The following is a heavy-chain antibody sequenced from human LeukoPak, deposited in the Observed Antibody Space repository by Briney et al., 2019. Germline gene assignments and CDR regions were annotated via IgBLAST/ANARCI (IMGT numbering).Heavy chain of an antibody. CDR2: ISAYNGNT. D-gene: IGHD6-13*01. CDR1: GYTFTSYG. V-gene: IGHV1-18*01. J-gene: IGHJ6*02. CDR3: ARDRIAAAGTNWNYYYGTDV. Sequence: ASVKVSCKASGYTFTSYGISWVRQAPGQGLEWMGWISAYNGNTNYAQKLQGRVTITADESTSTAYMELSSLRSEDTAVYYCARDRIAAAGTNWNYYYGTDVWGQGTTVTVSS.